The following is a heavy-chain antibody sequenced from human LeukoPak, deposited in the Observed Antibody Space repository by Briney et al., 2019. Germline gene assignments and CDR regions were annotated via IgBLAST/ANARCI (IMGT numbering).Heavy chain of an antibody. D-gene: IGHD1-26*01. CDR3: ARRSLRYYYGMDV. Sequence: GRSLRLSCAASGFTFSSYAMHWVRQAPGKGLEWVAVISYDGSNKYYADSVKGRFTISRDNSKNTLYLQMNSLRAEDTAVYYCARRSLRYYYGMDVWGQGTTATVSS. CDR2: ISYDGSNK. J-gene: IGHJ6*02. V-gene: IGHV3-30-3*01. CDR1: GFTFSSYA.